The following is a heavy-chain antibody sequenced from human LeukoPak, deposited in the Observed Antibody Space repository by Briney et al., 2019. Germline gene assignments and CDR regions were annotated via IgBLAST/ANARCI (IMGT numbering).Heavy chain of an antibody. V-gene: IGHV1-69*06. J-gene: IGHJ4*02. CDR2: IIPIFASA. Sequence: SVKVSCKASGGTLNNSTISWVRQAPGQGLEWMGGIIPIFASANYAQQFQGRVTITADKSTSTAYMELSSLRSEDTAVYYCAREGAGYSSGWYYFDYWGQGTLVTVSS. D-gene: IGHD6-19*01. CDR3: AREGAGYSSGWYYFDY. CDR1: GGTLNNST.